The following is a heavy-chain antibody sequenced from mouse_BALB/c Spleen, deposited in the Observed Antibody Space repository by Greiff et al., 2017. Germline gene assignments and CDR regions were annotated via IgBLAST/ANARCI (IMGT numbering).Heavy chain of an antibody. J-gene: IGHJ1*01. D-gene: IGHD1-1*01. CDR3: ARGLYGSSLWYFDV. V-gene: IGHV5-6-5*01. CDR2: ISSGGST. CDR1: GFTFSSYA. Sequence: EVMLVESGGGLVKPGGSLKLSCAASGFTFSSYAMSWVRQTPEKRLEWVASISSGGSTYYPDSVKGRFTISRDNARNILYLQMSSLRSEDTAMYYCARGLYGSSLWYFDVWGAGTTVTVSS.